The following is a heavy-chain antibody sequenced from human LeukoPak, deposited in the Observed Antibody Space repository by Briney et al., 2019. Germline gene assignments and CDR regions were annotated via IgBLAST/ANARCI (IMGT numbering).Heavy chain of an antibody. V-gene: IGHV4-38-2*02. CDR3: ARSSLNRVNDY. CDR2: IYHSGST. J-gene: IGHJ4*02. Sequence: SETLSLTCTVSGYSISSGYYWGWIRQPPGKGLEWIGSIYHSGSTYYNPSLKSRVTISVDTSKNQFSLKLSSVTAADTAVYYRARSSLNRVNDYWGQGTLVTVSS. D-gene: IGHD1-14*01. CDR1: GYSISSGYY.